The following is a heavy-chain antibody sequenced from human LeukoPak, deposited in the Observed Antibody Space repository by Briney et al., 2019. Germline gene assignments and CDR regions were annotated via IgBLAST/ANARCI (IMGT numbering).Heavy chain of an antibody. J-gene: IGHJ3*02. CDR3: ARDGLNDILANYAFDI. CDR1: GFTVSSNY. V-gene: IGHV3-66*01. Sequence: PGGSLRLSCAASGFTVSSNYMSWVRQAPGKGLEWVSVIYSGGSTYYADSVKGRFTISRDNSKNTLYLQMNSLRAEDTAVYYCARDGLNDILANYAFDIWGQGTMVTVSS. D-gene: IGHD3-9*01. CDR2: IYSGGST.